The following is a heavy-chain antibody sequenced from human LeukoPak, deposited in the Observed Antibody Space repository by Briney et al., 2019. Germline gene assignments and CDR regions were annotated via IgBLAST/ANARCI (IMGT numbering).Heavy chain of an antibody. D-gene: IGHD3-3*01. J-gene: IGHJ4*02. V-gene: IGHV3-7*01. CDR2: IKQDGSEK. CDR1: GFTFSNAW. Sequence: GGSLRLSCAASGFTFSNAWMSWVRQAPGKGLEWVANIKQDGSEKYYVDSVKGRFTISRDNAKNSLYLQMNSLRAEDTAVYYCAREDAYDFWSGHWGQGTLVTVSS. CDR3: AREDAYDFWSGH.